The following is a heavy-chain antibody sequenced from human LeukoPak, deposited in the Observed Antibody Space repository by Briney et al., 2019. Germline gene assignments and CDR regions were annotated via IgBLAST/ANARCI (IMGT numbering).Heavy chain of an antibody. CDR3: ARISLGAIWGYYYGMDV. V-gene: IGHV1-46*01. Sequence: ASVKVSCKASGCTFTTYYMHWVRQAPGQGLEWMGIINPSGGSTSYAQKFQGRVTMTTDTSTSTVYMELSSLRSEDTAVYYCARISLGAIWGYYYGMDVWGQGTTVTVSS. CDR2: INPSGGST. D-gene: IGHD1-26*01. CDR1: GCTFTTYY. J-gene: IGHJ6*02.